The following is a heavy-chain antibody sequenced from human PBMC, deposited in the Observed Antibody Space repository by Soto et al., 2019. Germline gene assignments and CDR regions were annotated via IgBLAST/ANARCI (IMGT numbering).Heavy chain of an antibody. CDR2: IYSGGST. V-gene: IGHV3-66*01. Sequence: GGSLRLSCAASGFTVSSNYMSWVRQAPGKGLEWVSVIYSGGSTYYADSVKGRFTISRDNSKNTLYLQMNSLRAEDTAVYYCARGEYSGYDPFDYWGQGTLVTVSS. CDR1: GFTVSSNY. CDR3: ARGEYSGYDPFDY. D-gene: IGHD5-12*01. J-gene: IGHJ4*02.